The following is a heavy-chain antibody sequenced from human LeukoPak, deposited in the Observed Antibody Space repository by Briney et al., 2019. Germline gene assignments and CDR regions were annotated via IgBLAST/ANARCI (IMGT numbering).Heavy chain of an antibody. CDR1: GFTFSDYY. J-gene: IGHJ6*03. CDR3: ARHSGWIRYYYYMDV. CDR2: ISSSGSTI. V-gene: IGHV3-11*04. D-gene: IGHD1-14*01. Sequence: GGSLRLSCAASGFTFSDYYMSWIRQAPGKGLEWVSYISSSGSTIYYADSVKGRFTISRDNAKNSLYLQMNSLRAEDTAVYYCARHSGWIRYYYYMDVWGKGTTVTVSS.